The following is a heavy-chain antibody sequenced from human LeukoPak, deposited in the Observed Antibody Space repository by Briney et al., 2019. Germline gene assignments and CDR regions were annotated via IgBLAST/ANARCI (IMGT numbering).Heavy chain of an antibody. D-gene: IGHD6-19*01. CDR3: ARTSDSSGWYYFDY. V-gene: IGHV3-30-3*01. J-gene: IGHJ4*02. Sequence: GGSLRLSCAASGFTFSDYYMSWIRQAPGKGLEWVAVISYDGSNKYYADSVKGRFTISRDNSKNTLYLQMNSLRAEDTAVYYCARTSDSSGWYYFDYWGQGTLVTVSS. CDR1: GFTFSDYY. CDR2: ISYDGSNK.